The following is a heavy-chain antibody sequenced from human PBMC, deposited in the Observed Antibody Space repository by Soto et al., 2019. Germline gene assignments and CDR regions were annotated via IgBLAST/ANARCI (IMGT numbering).Heavy chain of an antibody. J-gene: IGHJ4*02. Sequence: GGSLRLSCAASGFTFSSYAMHWVREAPGKGLEWVSYISGSSDTRYIADSVKGRFTISRDNAKNSLYLQMNSLRAEDTAVYYCARATGYTNYGLDYWGEGALVTVS. CDR3: ARATGYTNYGLDY. V-gene: IGHV3-48*04. D-gene: IGHD2-8*01. CDR1: GFTFSSYA. CDR2: ISGSSDTR.